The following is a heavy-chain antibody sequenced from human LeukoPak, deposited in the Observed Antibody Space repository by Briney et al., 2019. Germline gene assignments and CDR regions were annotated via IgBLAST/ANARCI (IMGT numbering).Heavy chain of an antibody. CDR1: GGSFSGYY. CDR2: IYTSGST. D-gene: IGHD3-3*01. V-gene: IGHV4-59*10. J-gene: IGHJ4*02. CDR3: ARGLMEYYDFWSGSSFDY. Sequence: SETLSLTCAVYGGSFSGYYWSWIRQPAGKGLEWIGRIYTSGSTNYNPSLKSRVTISVDTSKNQFSLKLSSVTAADTAVYYCARGLMEYYDFWSGSSFDYWGQGTLVTVSS.